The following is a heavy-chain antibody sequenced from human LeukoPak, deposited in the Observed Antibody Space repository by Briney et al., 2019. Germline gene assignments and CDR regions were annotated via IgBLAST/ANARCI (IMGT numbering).Heavy chain of an antibody. CDR3: ASYSGYAQ. Sequence: GASVKVSCKASGYTFTSYDVNWVRQATGQGLEWMGWMNPNSGNTGYAQKFQGRVTISRNTSITTAYMELSGLTSEDTAVYYYASYSGYAQWGQGTLVTASS. D-gene: IGHD5-12*01. J-gene: IGHJ4*02. CDR2: MNPNSGNT. V-gene: IGHV1-8*03. CDR1: GYTFTSYD.